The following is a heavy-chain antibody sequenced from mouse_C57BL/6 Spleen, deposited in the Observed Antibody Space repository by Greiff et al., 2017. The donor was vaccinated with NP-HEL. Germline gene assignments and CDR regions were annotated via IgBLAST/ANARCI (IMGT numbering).Heavy chain of an antibody. CDR2: IWTGGGP. CDR1: GFSLTSYA. V-gene: IGHV2-9-1*01. D-gene: IGHD6-5*01. J-gene: IGHJ4*01. CDR3: AITMPYAMDY. Sequence: VMLVESGPGLVAPSQSLSIPCTVSGFSLTSYAISWVRQPPGKGLEWLGVIWTGGGPNYNLALKSRLSISKDNSKSQVFLKMNSLQTDDTARYYCAITMPYAMDYWGQGTSVTVSS.